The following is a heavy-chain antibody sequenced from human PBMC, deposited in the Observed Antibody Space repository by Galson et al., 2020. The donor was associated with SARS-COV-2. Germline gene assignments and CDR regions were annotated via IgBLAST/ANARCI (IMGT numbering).Heavy chain of an antibody. Sequence: WGSLRLSCAASGFTFSSYTMNWVRQAPGKGLEWVSYISSSSRTIYYADSVKGRFTISRDNAKNSLYLQMNSLRVEDTAVYFCAREADSSSRGDYWGQGTLVTVSS. V-gene: IGHV3-48*04. CDR1: GFTFSSYT. CDR2: ISSSSRTI. D-gene: IGHD6-6*01. J-gene: IGHJ4*02. CDR3: AREADSSSRGDY.